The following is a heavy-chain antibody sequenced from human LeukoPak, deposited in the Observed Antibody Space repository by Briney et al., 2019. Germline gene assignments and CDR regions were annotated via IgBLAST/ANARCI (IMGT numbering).Heavy chain of an antibody. J-gene: IGHJ5*02. V-gene: IGHV3-7*03. CDR3: AKAGRFGEFLNWFDP. D-gene: IGHD3-10*01. Sequence: GGSLRLSCAASGFTFSSYYMSWVRQAPGKGLEWVANINQDGSAKYYLGSVKGRFTISRDNAKNSVYLQMSSLRAEDTALYYCAKAGRFGEFLNWFDPWGQGTLVTVSS. CDR2: INQDGSAK. CDR1: GFTFSSYY.